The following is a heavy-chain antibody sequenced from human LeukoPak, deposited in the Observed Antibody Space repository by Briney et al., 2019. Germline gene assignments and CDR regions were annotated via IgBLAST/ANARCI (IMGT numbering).Heavy chain of an antibody. D-gene: IGHD6-6*01. CDR3: ARISAGRYGMDV. V-gene: IGHV4-31*03. CDR1: AASATSGGYC. CDR2: VCYTGST. Sequence: SQTLSLTCTVSAASATSGGYCWGWVRHHPGKGLGWFGYVCYTGSTYYNPSLTSRVNISPDTSKNQFCFKVGSVTAADTAVYYCARISAGRYGMDVWGQGTTVTVSS. J-gene: IGHJ6*02.